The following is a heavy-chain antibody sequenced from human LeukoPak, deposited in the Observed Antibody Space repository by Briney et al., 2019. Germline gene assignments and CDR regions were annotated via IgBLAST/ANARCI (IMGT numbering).Heavy chain of an antibody. CDR3: AREIDYDYVWGSYRYLDY. CDR2: IYYSGST. CDR1: GGSISSSSYY. D-gene: IGHD3-16*02. Sequence: SETLSLTCTVSGGSISSSSYYWGWIRQPPGKGLEWIGSIYYSGSTYYNPSLKSRVTISVDTSKNQFSLKLSSVTAADTAVYYCAREIDYDYVWGSYRYLDYWGQGTLVTVSS. J-gene: IGHJ4*02. V-gene: IGHV4-39*07.